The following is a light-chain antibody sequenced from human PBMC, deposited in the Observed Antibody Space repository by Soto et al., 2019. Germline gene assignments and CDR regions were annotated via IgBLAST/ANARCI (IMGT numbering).Light chain of an antibody. V-gene: IGKV1D-13*01. CDR2: DAS. CDR3: QQFTNYPPIT. Sequence: IQLTQFPSSLPVSVGDRVNITCRASRGISSALAWYQQKPGKAPKLLIYDASSLESGVPSRFSGSGSGTDFTLTISSLQPEDFATYYCQQFTNYPPITFGQGTRMEIK. CDR1: RGISSA. J-gene: IGKJ5*01.